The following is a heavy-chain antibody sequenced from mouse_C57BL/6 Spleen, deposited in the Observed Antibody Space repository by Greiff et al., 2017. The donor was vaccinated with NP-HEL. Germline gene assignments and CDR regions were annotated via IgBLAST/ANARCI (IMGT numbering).Heavy chain of an antibody. CDR1: GYSITSGYY. Sequence: EVQLQESGPGLVKPSQSLSLTCSVTGYSITSGYYWNWIRQFPGNKLEWMGYISYDGSNNYNPSLKNRISITRDTSKNQFFLKLNSVTTEDTATYYCASIYDGYYDYAMDYWGQGTSVTVSS. CDR3: ASIYDGYYDYAMDY. D-gene: IGHD2-3*01. J-gene: IGHJ4*01. CDR2: ISYDGSN. V-gene: IGHV3-6*01.